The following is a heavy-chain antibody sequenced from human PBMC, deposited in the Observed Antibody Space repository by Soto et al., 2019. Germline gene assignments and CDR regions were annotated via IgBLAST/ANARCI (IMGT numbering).Heavy chain of an antibody. CDR3: ARDGYYDSGSYGMDV. Sequence: ASVKVSCKTSGYTFNNYGISWVRQAPGQGLEWMGWISDYNGNTNYPQKSQGRVTMTTDTSTKTVYMVLTSLRSDDTAVYYCARDGYYDSGSYGMDVWGRGTTVTVSS. CDR1: GYTFNNYG. D-gene: IGHD3-10*01. J-gene: IGHJ6*02. V-gene: IGHV1-18*01. CDR2: ISDYNGNT.